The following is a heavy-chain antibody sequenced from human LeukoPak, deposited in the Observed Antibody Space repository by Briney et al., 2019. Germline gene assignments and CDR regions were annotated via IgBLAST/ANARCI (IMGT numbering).Heavy chain of an antibody. CDR2: VYYSGST. D-gene: IGHD6-13*01. Sequence: PSETLSLTCTVSGDSISSDYWSWIRQPPEKGLEWIGYVYYSGSTNYNPSLKGRVTISVDRSKNQFSLKLSSVSAADTAVYWCARGPIGTADGWDWFDPWGQGTLVTVSS. J-gene: IGHJ5*02. CDR3: ARGPIGTADGWDWFDP. V-gene: IGHV4-59*01. CDR1: GDSISSDY.